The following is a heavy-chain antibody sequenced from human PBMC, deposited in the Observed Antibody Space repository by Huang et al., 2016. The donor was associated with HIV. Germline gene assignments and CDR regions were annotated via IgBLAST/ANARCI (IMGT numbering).Heavy chain of an antibody. CDR1: GFTFRNAW. J-gene: IGHJ4*02. V-gene: IGHV3-15*01. D-gene: IGHD3-10*01. CDR2: VKSNVHGGTT. CDR3: ATVIPYGSGTPDY. Sequence: EIHLAESGGGLVKPGGSLRLSCAASGFTFRNAWMSWVRQAQGKGLRWIGRVKSNVHGGTTDYAAPVKGRCTISRDDSKNMLYLQMKSLKTEDTAVYYCATVIPYGSGTPDYWGQGTLVTVSS.